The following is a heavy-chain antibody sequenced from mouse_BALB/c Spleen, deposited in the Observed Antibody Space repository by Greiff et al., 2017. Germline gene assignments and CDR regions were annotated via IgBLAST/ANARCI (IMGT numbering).Heavy chain of an antibody. Sequence: EVQLVESGGGLVQPGGSLKLSCAASGFTFSSYTMSWVRQTPEKRLEWVAYISNGGGSTYYPDTVKGRFTISRDNAKNTLYLQMSSLKSEDTAMYYCARHADYTAAAYWGQGTLVTVSA. J-gene: IGHJ3*01. V-gene: IGHV5-12-2*01. CDR1: GFTFSSYT. CDR2: ISNGGGST. CDR3: ARHADYTAAAY. D-gene: IGHD2-4*01.